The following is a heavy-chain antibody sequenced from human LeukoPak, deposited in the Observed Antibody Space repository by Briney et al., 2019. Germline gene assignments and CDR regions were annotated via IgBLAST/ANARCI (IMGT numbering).Heavy chain of an antibody. J-gene: IGHJ3*02. CDR2: IKQDGSEK. Sequence: PGGSLRLSCAAFGFTFSSYWMSWVRQAPGKGLEWVANIKQDGSEKYYVDSVKGRFTISRDNAKNSLYLQMNSLRAEDTAVYYCARERYQLLLGYDALDIWGQGTMVTVSS. D-gene: IGHD2-2*01. CDR1: GFTFSSYW. V-gene: IGHV3-7*04. CDR3: ARERYQLLLGYDALDI.